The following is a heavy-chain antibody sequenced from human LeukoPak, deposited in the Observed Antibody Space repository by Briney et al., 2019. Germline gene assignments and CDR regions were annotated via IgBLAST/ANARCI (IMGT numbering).Heavy chain of an antibody. D-gene: IGHD6-19*01. CDR2: IYYSGST. J-gene: IGHJ3*02. CDR3: ARAVYSSGWYGVWAFDI. Sequence: SETLSLTCTVSGGSISSHYWSWIRQPPGKGLEWIGYIYYSGSTNYNPSLKSRVTISVDTSKNQFSLKLSSVTAADTAVYYCARAVYSSGWYGVWAFDIWGQGTMVTVSS. CDR1: GGSISSHY. V-gene: IGHV4-59*11.